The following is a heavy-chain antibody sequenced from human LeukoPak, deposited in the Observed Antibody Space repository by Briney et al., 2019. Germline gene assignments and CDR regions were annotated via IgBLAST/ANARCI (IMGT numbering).Heavy chain of an antibody. D-gene: IGHD1-26*01. CDR1: GFTFSSSW. CDR3: ARDTVGVTDY. V-gene: IGHV3-7*01. Sequence: GGSLRLSCAASGFTFSSSWMSWVRQAPGKGLGWVTNIKPDGSEKYYVDSVKGRFTISRDNAKNSLYLQMNSLRAEDTALYYCARDTVGVTDYWGQGTLVTVSS. J-gene: IGHJ4*02. CDR2: IKPDGSEK.